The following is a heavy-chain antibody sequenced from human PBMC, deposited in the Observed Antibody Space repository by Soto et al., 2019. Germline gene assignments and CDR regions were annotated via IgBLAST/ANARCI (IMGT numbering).Heavy chain of an antibody. D-gene: IGHD3-10*01. CDR1: GGSISSGGYY. J-gene: IGHJ4*02. CDR2: IYYSGST. Sequence: QVQLQESGPGLVKPSQTLSLTCTVSGGSISSGGYYWSWIRQHPGKGLEWIGYIYYSGSTYYNPSLKSRVTVSVDTSKDQFLLKLSSVTAADTAVYYCARDRYGSGSPPCDYWGQGTLVTVSS. CDR3: ARDRYGSGSPPCDY. V-gene: IGHV4-31*03.